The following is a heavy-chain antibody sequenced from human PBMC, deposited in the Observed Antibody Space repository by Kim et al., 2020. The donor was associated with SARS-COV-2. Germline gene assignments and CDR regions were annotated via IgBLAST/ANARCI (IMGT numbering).Heavy chain of an antibody. J-gene: IGHJ5*02. CDR1: GFTLSTYS. V-gene: IGHV3-7*01. Sequence: GGSLRLSCAASGFTLSTYSMTWVRQAPGKGLEWVANINEDGSVEGYVDSVRGRFTVSRDTAKNSLYLQMNSLRAEDTAVYYCTVGWSPGGSWGQGTLVTVSS. CDR2: INEDGSVE. CDR3: TVGWSPGGS. D-gene: IGHD2-15*01.